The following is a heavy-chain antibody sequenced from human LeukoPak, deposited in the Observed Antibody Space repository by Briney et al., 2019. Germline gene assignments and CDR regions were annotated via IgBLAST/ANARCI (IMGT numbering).Heavy chain of an antibody. CDR3: AKVIGVYSSSWYPPFDY. V-gene: IGHV3-23*01. Sequence: GGSLRLSCAASGFTFSSYAMSWVRQAPGKGLEWVSAISGSGGSTYYADSVKGRFTISRDNSKNTLYLQMNSLRAEDTAVYYCAKVIGVYSSSWYPPFDYWGQGTLVTVSS. CDR1: GFTFSSYA. CDR2: ISGSGGST. J-gene: IGHJ4*02. D-gene: IGHD6-13*01.